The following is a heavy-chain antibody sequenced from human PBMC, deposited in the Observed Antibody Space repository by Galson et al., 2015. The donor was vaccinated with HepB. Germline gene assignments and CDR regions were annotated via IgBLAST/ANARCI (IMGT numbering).Heavy chain of an antibody. J-gene: IGHJ6*02. CDR3: ARDWGSWGDYVWYYYYYGMDV. CDR1: GFTFSSYS. D-gene: IGHD4-17*01. Sequence: SLRLSCAASGFTFSSYSMNWVRQAPGKGLEWVSYISSSSSTIYYADSVKGRFTISRDNAKNSLYLQMNSLRDEDTAVYYCARDWGSWGDYVWYYYYYGMDVWGQGTTVTVSS. CDR2: ISSSSSTI. V-gene: IGHV3-48*02.